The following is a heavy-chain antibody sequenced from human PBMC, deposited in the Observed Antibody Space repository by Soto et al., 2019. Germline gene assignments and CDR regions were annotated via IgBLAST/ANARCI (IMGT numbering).Heavy chain of an antibody. CDR3: ARGYSYV. CDR2: IWYDGSNK. CDR1: GFTFISYG. J-gene: IGHJ4*02. V-gene: IGHV3-33*01. Sequence: GGSLRLSCAASGFTFISYGMHWVRQAPGKGLEWVAVIWYDGSNKYYADSVKGRFTISRDNSKNKVYLQMNSLRAEDTALYYCARGYSYVWGRGTLVTVSS. D-gene: IGHD5-18*01.